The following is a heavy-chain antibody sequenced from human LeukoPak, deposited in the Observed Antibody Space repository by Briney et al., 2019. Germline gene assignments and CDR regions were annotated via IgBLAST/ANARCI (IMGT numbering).Heavy chain of an antibody. V-gene: IGHV4-38-2*02. D-gene: IGHD6-13*01. CDR2: IYYSGST. J-gene: IGHJ5*02. CDR3: AIQKRGSSSWSDWFDP. Sequence: PSETLSLTCTVSGYSISSGYYWGWIRQPPGKGLEWIGSIYYSGSTYYNPSLKSRVTISVDTSKNQFSLKLSSVTAADTAVYYCAIQKRGSSSWSDWFDPWGQGTLVTVSS. CDR1: GYSISSGYY.